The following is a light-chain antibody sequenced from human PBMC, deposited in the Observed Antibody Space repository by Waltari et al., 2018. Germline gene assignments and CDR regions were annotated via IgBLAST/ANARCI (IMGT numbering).Light chain of an antibody. V-gene: IGKV4-1*01. Sequence: DFVMTQSPDSLAVSLGERATINCKSSQSVLYSSNNKNYLAWYQQKPGQPPKLLIHWASPRESGVPDRFSGSGSETDFTLTISSLQAEDVAVYYCQQYYSTPLTFGGGTKVEIK. J-gene: IGKJ4*01. CDR1: QSVLYSSNNKNY. CDR2: WAS. CDR3: QQYYSTPLT.